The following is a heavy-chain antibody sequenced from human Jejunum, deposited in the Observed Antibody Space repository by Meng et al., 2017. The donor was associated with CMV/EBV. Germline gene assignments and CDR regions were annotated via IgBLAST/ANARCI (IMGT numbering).Heavy chain of an antibody. CDR3: TRALDY. CDR2: IRYDGGER. Sequence: LRISCAASGFNCKDYWMDWVRQAPGRGLEWVANIRYDGGERYYVNSVEGRFFIYRDNARNTLYLQMNSLRGDDSAIYYCTRALDYWGQGTPVTVSS. V-gene: IGHV3-7*04. CDR1: GFNCKDYW. J-gene: IGHJ4*02.